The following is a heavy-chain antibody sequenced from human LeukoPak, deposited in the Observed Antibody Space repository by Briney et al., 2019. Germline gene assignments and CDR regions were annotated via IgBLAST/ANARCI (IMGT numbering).Heavy chain of an antibody. CDR2: IYYSGST. D-gene: IGHD2-15*01. CDR1: GGSISSGGYY. CDR3: ARSRVPPDLDPCSYFDY. J-gene: IGHJ4*02. Sequence: PSQTLSLTCSVSGGSISSGGYYWSCIRHHPGNGLEWIGYIYYSGSTYYNPSRKSQVTISVDTSKIQSSLKLSSGPAADRAVYYWARSRVPPDLDPCSYFDYCGQGTLVTVSS. V-gene: IGHV4-31*01.